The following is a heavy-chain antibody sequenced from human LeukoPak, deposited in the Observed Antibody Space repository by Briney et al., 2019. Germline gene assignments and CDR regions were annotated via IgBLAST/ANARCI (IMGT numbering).Heavy chain of an antibody. D-gene: IGHD2-2*02. CDR2: IYSGGST. CDR1: GFTVSSNY. J-gene: IGHJ6*02. V-gene: IGHV3-53*01. Sequence: LGGSLRLSCAASGFTVSSNYMSWVRQAPGKGLEWVSVIYSGGSTYYADSVKGRFTISRDNSKNTLYLQMNSLRAEDTAVYYCARDCSSTSCYISPNYYYGMDVWGQGTTVTVSS. CDR3: ARDCSSTSCYISPNYYYGMDV.